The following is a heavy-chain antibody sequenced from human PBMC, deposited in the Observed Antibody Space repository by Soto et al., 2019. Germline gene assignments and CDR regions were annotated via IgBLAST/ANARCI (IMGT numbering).Heavy chain of an antibody. V-gene: IGHV3-48*04. J-gene: IGHJ4*02. CDR3: ARALNPYDPPRTFDY. CDR1: GFTFSTYG. CDR2: ISGSGSTI. D-gene: IGHD5-12*01. Sequence: GGSLRLSCAASGFTFSTYGMSWVRQAPGKGLEWVSCISGSGSTIYYADSVKGRFTISRDNAKNSLYLQMNSLRAEDTAVYYCARALNPYDPPRTFDYWGQGTLVTVSS.